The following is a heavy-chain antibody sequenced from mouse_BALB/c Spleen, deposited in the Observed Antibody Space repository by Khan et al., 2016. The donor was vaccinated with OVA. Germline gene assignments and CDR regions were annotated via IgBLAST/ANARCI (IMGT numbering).Heavy chain of an antibody. J-gene: IGHJ2*01. Sequence: QVQLQQSGAELARPGASVKMSCKATGYTFTSYTMHWVKQRPGQGLEWIGYINPRSGYTDYNQKFKDKTTLTTDISSSTAYMQLSSLTSEDSAVXYCATRRGGYYFDYWGQGTTLTVSS. V-gene: IGHV1-4*02. CDR2: INPRSGYT. CDR1: GYTFTSYT. CDR3: ATRRGGYYFDY.